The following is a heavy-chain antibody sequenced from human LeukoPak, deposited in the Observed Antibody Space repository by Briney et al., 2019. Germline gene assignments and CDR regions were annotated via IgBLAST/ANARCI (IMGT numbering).Heavy chain of an antibody. D-gene: IGHD1-1*01. J-gene: IGHJ5*02. Sequence: GASVKVPCKASGYTFTGYYMHWVRQAPGQGLEWMGWINPNSGGTNYAQKFQGRVTMNRDTSISTAYMELSRLRSDDTAVYYCARVGRTGTTRWFDPWGQGTMVTVSS. V-gene: IGHV1-2*02. CDR3: ARVGRTGTTRWFDP. CDR1: GYTFTGYY. CDR2: INPNSGGT.